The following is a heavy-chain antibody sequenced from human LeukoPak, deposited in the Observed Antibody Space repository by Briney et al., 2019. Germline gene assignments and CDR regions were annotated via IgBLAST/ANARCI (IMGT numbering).Heavy chain of an antibody. V-gene: IGHV3-21*01. J-gene: IGHJ4*02. D-gene: IGHD3-10*01. CDR3: ATLGLFGDY. Sequence: GGSLRLSCAASGFTFSAHSMNWVRQAPGKGLEWVSSISSSGSDIYYADSVKGRFTISRDNAENSVFLQMISLRAEDTAVYYCATLGLFGDYWGQGALVTVSS. CDR1: GFTFSAHS. CDR2: ISSSGSDI.